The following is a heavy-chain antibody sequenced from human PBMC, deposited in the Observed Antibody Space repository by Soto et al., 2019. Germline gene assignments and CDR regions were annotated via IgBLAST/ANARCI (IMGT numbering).Heavy chain of an antibody. D-gene: IGHD3-16*02. CDR1: GYNFTKNW. CDR3: STGISCTRYMCPFYNYGLDV. J-gene: IGHJ6*02. CDR2: IAPGDSHT. V-gene: IGHV5-10-1*01. Sequence: PGESLKISCRGTGYNFTKNWIGWVRQMPGKGLEWMGRIAPGDSHTNYSPSFEGHVTISADKSIRTAYMRWNSLKTSDTAIYYCSTGISCTRYMCPFYNYGLDVWGQGTTVTVSS.